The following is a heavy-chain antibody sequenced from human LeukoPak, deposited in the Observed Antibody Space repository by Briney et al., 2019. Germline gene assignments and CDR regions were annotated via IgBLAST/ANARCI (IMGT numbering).Heavy chain of an antibody. V-gene: IGHV3-23*01. Sequence: GGSLRLSCAASGFTFSSYVMSWVRQAPGKGLEWVSAISGSGASTYYADSVKGRFTISKDNSKNTLYLQMNSPRAEDTAVYYCAKGLARGFDYWGQGTLVTVSS. CDR3: AKGLARGFDY. CDR2: ISGSGAST. J-gene: IGHJ4*02. CDR1: GFTFSSYV. D-gene: IGHD3-10*01.